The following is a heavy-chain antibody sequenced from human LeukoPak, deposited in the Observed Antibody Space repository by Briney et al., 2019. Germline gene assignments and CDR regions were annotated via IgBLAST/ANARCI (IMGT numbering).Heavy chain of an antibody. CDR3: ARVVAVVVPAAIDS. CDR1: GGSISSGGYY. D-gene: IGHD2-2*01. V-gene: IGHV4-31*03. CDR2: IYYSGST. J-gene: IGHJ5*01. Sequence: SQTLSLTCTVSGGSISSGGYYWSWIRQHPGKGLEWIGYIYYSGSTYYNPSLKSRVTISVDTSKNQFSLKLSSVTAADTAVYYCARVVAVVVPAAIDSWGQGTLVTVSS.